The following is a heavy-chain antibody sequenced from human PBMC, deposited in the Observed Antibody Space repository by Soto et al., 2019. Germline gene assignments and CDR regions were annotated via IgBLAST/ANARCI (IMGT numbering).Heavy chain of an antibody. CDR1: GFTFSSYA. J-gene: IGHJ4*02. Sequence: EVQLLESGGGLVQPGGSLRLSCAASGFTFSSYAMSWVRQAPGKGLEWVSAISGSGGSTYYADSVKGRFTISRDNSKNTLYLQMNRLRAADPTVYYCAKDRKSGRRGWLDYFDYWGQGLLVTVSS. V-gene: IGHV3-23*01. D-gene: IGHD6-19*01. CDR2: ISGSGGST. CDR3: AKDRKSGRRGWLDYFDY.